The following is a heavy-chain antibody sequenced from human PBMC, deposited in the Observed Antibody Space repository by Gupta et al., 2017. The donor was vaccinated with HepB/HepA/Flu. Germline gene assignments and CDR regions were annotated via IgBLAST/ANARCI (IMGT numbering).Heavy chain of an antibody. D-gene: IGHD3-16*02. CDR2: ISWNSDII. V-gene: IGHV3-9*01. Sequence: EVQLVESGGGLVQPGRSLRLSCAASGFIFDDYGMHWVRQAPGKGLEWVSGISWNSDIIGYADSVKGRFTISRDNAKKYLYLEMNSLRAEDTALYYCAKGSLGRYDYVWGSYRYRPPPYYYYGMDAWGQGTTVTVS. J-gene: IGHJ6*02. CDR3: AKGSLGRYDYVWGSYRYRPPPYYYYGMDA. CDR1: GFIFDDYG.